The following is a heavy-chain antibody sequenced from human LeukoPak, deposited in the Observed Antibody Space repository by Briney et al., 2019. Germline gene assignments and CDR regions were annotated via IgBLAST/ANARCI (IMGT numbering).Heavy chain of an antibody. Sequence: GGSLRLSCAASGFTFSDYYMSWIRQAPGKGLEWVSYITSSGDTIYYADSVKGRFTISRDNAKNSLYLQMNSLRAEDTAVYYCASSRPSYYYDSSGYKFDYWGQGTLVTVSS. J-gene: IGHJ4*02. V-gene: IGHV3-11*01. D-gene: IGHD3-22*01. CDR3: ASSRPSYYYDSSGYKFDY. CDR2: ITSSGDTI. CDR1: GFTFSDYY.